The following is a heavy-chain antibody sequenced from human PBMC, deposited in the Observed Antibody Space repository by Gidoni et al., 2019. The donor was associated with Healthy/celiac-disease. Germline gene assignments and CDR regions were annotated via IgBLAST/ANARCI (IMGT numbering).Heavy chain of an antibody. CDR1: GFTFSSYA. CDR2: ISVRCGST. D-gene: IGHD3-22*01. Sequence: EVQLLESGGGLVQPGGSLRLSCAASGFTFSSYAIIWVRQAPGKGLEWVSTISVRCGSTYYEESVKGRFTISRDNSKNTLYLQMNSRRAEDTAVYYCAKDREIDYYDSSGSDYYFDYWGQGTLVTVSS. V-gene: IGHV3-23*01. CDR3: AKDREIDYYDSSGSDYYFDY. J-gene: IGHJ4*02.